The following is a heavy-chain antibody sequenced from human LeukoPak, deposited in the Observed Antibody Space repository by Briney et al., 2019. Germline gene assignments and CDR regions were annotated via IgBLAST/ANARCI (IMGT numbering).Heavy chain of an antibody. J-gene: IGHJ3*02. Sequence: ASVKVSCKASGYTFTSYGISWVRQAPGQGLEWMGWISAYNGNTNYAQKLQGRVTMTTAPSTSTAYMELRSLRSDDTAVYYCARDSSGYPDAFDIWGQGTMVTVSS. V-gene: IGHV1-18*01. D-gene: IGHD3-22*01. CDR1: GYTFTSYG. CDR2: ISAYNGNT. CDR3: ARDSSGYPDAFDI.